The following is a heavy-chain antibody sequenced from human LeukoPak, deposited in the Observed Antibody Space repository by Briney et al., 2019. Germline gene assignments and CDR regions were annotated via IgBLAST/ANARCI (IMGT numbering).Heavy chain of an antibody. CDR1: GGSFSGYY. V-gene: IGHV4-59*01. CDR2: VYYSGST. Sequence: PSETPSLTCAVYGGSFSGYYWSWIRQPPGKGLEWIGYVYYSGSTNYNPSLKSRVTISVDTSKKQFSLKLSSVTAADTAVYYCATHSGSFYYFDYWGQGTLVTVSS. D-gene: IGHD1-26*01. J-gene: IGHJ4*02. CDR3: ATHSGSFYYFDY.